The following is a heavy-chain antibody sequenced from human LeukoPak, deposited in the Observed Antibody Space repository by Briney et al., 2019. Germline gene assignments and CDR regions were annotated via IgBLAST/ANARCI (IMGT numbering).Heavy chain of an antibody. CDR1: GYTFTSYG. D-gene: IGHD1-20*01. CDR2: ISAYNGNT. V-gene: IGHV1-18*01. CDR3: ARGSPIPPNWNRYYFDY. J-gene: IGHJ4*02. Sequence: ASVKVSCKASGYTFTSYGISWVRQAPGQGLEWMGWISAYNGNTNYAQKLQGRVTMTTDTSTSTAYMELRSLRSDDTAVYYCARGSPIPPNWNRYYFDYWGQGTLVTVSS.